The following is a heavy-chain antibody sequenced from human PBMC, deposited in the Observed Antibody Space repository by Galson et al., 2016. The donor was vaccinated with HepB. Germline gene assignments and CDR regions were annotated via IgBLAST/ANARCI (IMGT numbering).Heavy chain of an antibody. D-gene: IGHD2-15*01. J-gene: IGHJ4*02. CDR2: IYPGDSDT. CDR3: ARRERGCSGGSCIPYYFDY. CDR1: GYTFTNYW. Sequence: QSGAEVKKTGESLKISCKASGYTFTNYWIGWVRQLPGKGLEWMGTIYPGDSDTRYSPSFQGQVTMSADTSITTAYLQWSSLKASDTAMYYCARRERGCSGGSCIPYYFDYWGQGTLVIVSS. V-gene: IGHV5-51*01.